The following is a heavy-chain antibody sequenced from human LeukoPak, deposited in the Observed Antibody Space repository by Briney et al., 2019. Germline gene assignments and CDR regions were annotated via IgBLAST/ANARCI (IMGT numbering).Heavy chain of an antibody. CDR3: ARDPEYSSGYY. CDR2: IYHSGST. CDR1: GYSISSGYY. Sequence: SETLSLTCTVSGYSISSGYYWGWIRQPPGKGLEWIGSIYHSGSTYYNPSHKSRVTISVDTSKNQFSLKLSSVTAADTAVYYCARDPEYSSGYYWGQGTLVTVSS. J-gene: IGHJ4*02. V-gene: IGHV4-38-2*02. D-gene: IGHD6-19*01.